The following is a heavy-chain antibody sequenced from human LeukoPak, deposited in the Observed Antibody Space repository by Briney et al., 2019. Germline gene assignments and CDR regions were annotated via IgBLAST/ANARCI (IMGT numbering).Heavy chain of an antibody. D-gene: IGHD5-18*01. V-gene: IGHV1-69*01. Sequence: SVKVSCKASGGTFSSYAISWVRQAPGQGLEWMGGIIPIFGTANYAQKFQGGVTITADESTSTAYMELSSLRSEDTAVYYCARGARLGYSYGYVAHYWGQGTLVTVSS. CDR1: GGTFSSYA. CDR3: ARGARLGYSYGYVAHY. CDR2: IIPIFGTA. J-gene: IGHJ4*02.